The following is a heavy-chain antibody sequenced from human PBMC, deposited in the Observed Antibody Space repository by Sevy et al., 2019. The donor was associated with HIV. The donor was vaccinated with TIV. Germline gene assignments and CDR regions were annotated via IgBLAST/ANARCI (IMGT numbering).Heavy chain of an antibody. Sequence: GGSLRLSCAASGFTFDSYAMSWVRQVPGKGLEWVSSISGSGYSTYYADSVKGRFIISRDSSKNTVFLQMNSLRVEDSAVYFCAKDRVTVFGVVATFESWGQGTLVTVSS. J-gene: IGHJ4*02. V-gene: IGHV3-23*01. CDR3: AKDRVTVFGVVATFES. CDR2: ISGSGYST. D-gene: IGHD3-3*01. CDR1: GFTFDSYA.